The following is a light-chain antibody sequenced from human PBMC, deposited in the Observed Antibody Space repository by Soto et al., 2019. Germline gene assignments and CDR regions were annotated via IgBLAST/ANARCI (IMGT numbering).Light chain of an antibody. CDR3: SSYTSSTLYV. J-gene: IGLJ1*01. Sequence: QSVLTQPASGSGSPWPALPIFCTRNSIDVGGYNYVSWYQQHPGKAPKLMIYDVSNRPSGVSNRFSGSKSGNTASLTISGLQAEDEADYYCSSYTSSTLYVFGTGTKVTVL. CDR2: DVS. V-gene: IGLV2-14*01. CDR1: SIDVGGYNY.